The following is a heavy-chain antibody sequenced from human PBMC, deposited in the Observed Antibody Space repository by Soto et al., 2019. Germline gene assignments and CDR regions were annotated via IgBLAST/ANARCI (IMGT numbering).Heavy chain of an antibody. J-gene: IGHJ4*02. CDR1: GFIFNNYA. CDR3: AKPIVTALTEKFGY. CDR2: VTASGGGT. Sequence: GGSLRLSCAASGFIFNNYAMTWVRQAPGKGLEWVSTVTASGGGTFYANSVKGRFTISRDNSRNTLHLQMSSLRVEDTALYYCAKPIVTALTEKFGYWGQGTLVTVS. D-gene: IGHD2-21*02. V-gene: IGHV3-23*01.